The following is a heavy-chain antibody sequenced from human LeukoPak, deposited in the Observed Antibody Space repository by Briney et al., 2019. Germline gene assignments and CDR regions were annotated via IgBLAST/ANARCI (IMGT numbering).Heavy chain of an antibody. CDR1: GGSISSSNW. J-gene: IGHJ4*02. Sequence: SGTLSLTCAVSGGSISSSNWWSWVRQPPGKGLEWIGEIYHSGSTNYNPSLKSRVTISVDTSKNQFSLKLSSVTAADTAVYYCARRQGTTLSFDYWGQGTLVTVSS. CDR2: IYHSGST. D-gene: IGHD1-1*01. CDR3: ARRQGTTLSFDY. V-gene: IGHV4-4*02.